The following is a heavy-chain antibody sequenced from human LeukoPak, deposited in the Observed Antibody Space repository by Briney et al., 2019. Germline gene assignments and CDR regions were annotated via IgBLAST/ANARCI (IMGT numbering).Heavy chain of an antibody. CDR1: GFTFSSYA. D-gene: IGHD5-24*01. Sequence: PGGSLRLSCAASGFTFSSYAMSWVRQATGKGLEWVSAISASGGSTHYAASVKGRFTISRDNSKNTLFLQMNSLRAEDTAVYYCAKADGSWTYDPWGQGTLVTVSS. J-gene: IGHJ5*02. V-gene: IGHV3-23*01. CDR2: ISASGGST. CDR3: AKADGSWTYDP.